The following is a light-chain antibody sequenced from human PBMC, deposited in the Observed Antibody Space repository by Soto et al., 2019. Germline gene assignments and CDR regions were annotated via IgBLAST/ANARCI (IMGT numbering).Light chain of an antibody. Sequence: DIQMNLSPSTLSTSVATRSPITCRASQTITRWMAWYQQKPGNAPNLLIYDASTLESGVPSRFSGIRSGTEFTLTISSLQPDDVATYYCQQYSSYSWTFGQGTKVDI. V-gene: IGKV1-5*01. CDR2: DAS. J-gene: IGKJ1*01. CDR1: QTITRW. CDR3: QQYSSYSWT.